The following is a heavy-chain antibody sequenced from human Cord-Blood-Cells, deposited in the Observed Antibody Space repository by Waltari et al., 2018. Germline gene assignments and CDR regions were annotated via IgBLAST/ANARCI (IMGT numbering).Heavy chain of an antibody. Sequence: QVQLQESGPGLVKPSETLSLTCTVSGGSISGSYWSWLRQPPGKGLEWIGYIYYSGSTNYNPSLKSRVTISVDTSKNQFSLKLSSVTAADTAVYYCARVNWAPNDAFDIWGQGTMVTVSS. CDR1: GGSISGSY. J-gene: IGHJ3*02. D-gene: IGHD7-27*01. V-gene: IGHV4-59*01. CDR2: IYYSGST. CDR3: ARVNWAPNDAFDI.